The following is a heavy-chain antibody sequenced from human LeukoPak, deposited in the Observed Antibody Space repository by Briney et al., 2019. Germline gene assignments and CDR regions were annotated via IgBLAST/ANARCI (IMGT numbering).Heavy chain of an antibody. D-gene: IGHD2/OR15-2a*01. J-gene: IGHJ4*02. Sequence: SQTLSLTCAISGDSVSSTNGVAWNWIRQSPSRGLEWLGRTYYRARWYNDYAESVKSRITVSPDTSKNQFSLQLNSVTPEDTAVYYCARGKNNAFDYWGQGTLVTVSS. CDR2: TYYRARWYN. V-gene: IGHV6-1*01. CDR1: GDSVSSTNGVA. CDR3: ARGKNNAFDY.